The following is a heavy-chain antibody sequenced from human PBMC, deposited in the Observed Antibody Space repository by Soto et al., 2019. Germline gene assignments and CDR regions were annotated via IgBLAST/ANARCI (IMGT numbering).Heavy chain of an antibody. V-gene: IGHV1-58*01. CDR3: AAGTNDYGDFFPFDY. D-gene: IGHD4-17*01. CDR2: IVVGSGNT. CDR1: GFTFTSSA. J-gene: IGHJ4*02. Sequence: QMQLVQSGPEVKKPGTSVKVSCKASGFTFTSSAVQWVRQARGQRLEWIGWIVVGSGNTNHAQKFQERVTITRDMSTSTAYMELSSLRSEDTAVYYCAAGTNDYGDFFPFDYWGQGTLVTVSS.